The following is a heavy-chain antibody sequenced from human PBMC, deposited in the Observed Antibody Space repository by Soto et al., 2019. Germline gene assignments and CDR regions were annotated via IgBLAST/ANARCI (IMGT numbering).Heavy chain of an antibody. CDR1: GFTFSDYY. J-gene: IGHJ6*02. D-gene: IGHD3-22*01. CDR2: ISSSSSYT. CDR3: ARDYYDSSGYYPNSYYYGLDV. Sequence: GSLRLSCAASGFTFSDYYMGWIRQAPGKGLEWVSYISSSSSYTDYADSVKGRFTISRDNAKNSLYLQMNSLRAEDTAVYYCARDYYDSSGYYPNSYYYGLDVWAQGTTVTVSS. V-gene: IGHV3-11*06.